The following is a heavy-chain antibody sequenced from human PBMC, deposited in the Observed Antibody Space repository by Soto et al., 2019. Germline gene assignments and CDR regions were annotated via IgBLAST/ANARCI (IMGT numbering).Heavy chain of an antibody. Sequence: GGSLRLSCAASGFTFSSYAMSWVRQAPGKGLEWVSAISGSGGSTYYADSVKGRFTISRDNSKNTLYLQMNSLRAEDTAVYYCARLRITMVRGVTGPPYYMDVWGKGTTVTVSS. V-gene: IGHV3-23*01. CDR2: ISGSGGST. CDR3: ARLRITMVRGVTGPPYYMDV. J-gene: IGHJ6*03. D-gene: IGHD3-10*01. CDR1: GFTFSSYA.